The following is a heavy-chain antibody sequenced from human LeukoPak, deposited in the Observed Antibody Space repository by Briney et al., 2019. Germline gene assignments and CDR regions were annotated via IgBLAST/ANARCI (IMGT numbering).Heavy chain of an antibody. Sequence: ASVKVSCKASGYTFTSYYMHWVRQAPGQGLEWMGRINPSVGSTSYAQKFQGRVTITRDMSTSTVYMELSSLRSEDTAVYYCARVSARGGSYRYYFDYWGQGTLVTASS. J-gene: IGHJ4*02. CDR1: GYTFTSYY. D-gene: IGHD1-26*01. CDR3: ARVSARGGSYRYYFDY. V-gene: IGHV1-46*01. CDR2: INPSVGST.